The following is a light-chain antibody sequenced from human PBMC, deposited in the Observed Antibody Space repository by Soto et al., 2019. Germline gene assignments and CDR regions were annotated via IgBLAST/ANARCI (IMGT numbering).Light chain of an antibody. V-gene: IGKV4-1*01. CDR1: QSVLYSSNNKNY. CDR3: QQYYSTPFT. CDR2: WAS. J-gene: IGKJ3*01. Sequence: DIVMTQSPDSLAVSLGERATINCKSSQSVLYSSNNKNYLAWYQQKAGQPPKLLIYWASTRESGVPDRFSGSGSGTDFTLTISSLQAEDVALYFCQQYYSTPFTFGPGTKVDIK.